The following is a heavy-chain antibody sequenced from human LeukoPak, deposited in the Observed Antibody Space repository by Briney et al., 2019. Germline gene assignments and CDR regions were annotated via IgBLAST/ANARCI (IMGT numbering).Heavy chain of an antibody. CDR2: ISDSGST. D-gene: IGHD3-10*01. CDR1: GGSVSSHY. J-gene: IGHJ4*02. CDR3: ARDNSRRVWFGESTGGY. V-gene: IGHV4-59*02. Sequence: SETLSLTCTVSGGSVSSHYWSWIRQPPGKGLQWIGYISDSGSTNYNPSLKSRVTISVDTSKNQFSLKLSSVTAADTAVYYCARDNSRRVWFGESTGGYWGQGTLVTVSP.